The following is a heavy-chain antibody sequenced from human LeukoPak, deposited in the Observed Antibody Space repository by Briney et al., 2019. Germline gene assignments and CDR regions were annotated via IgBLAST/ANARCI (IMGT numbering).Heavy chain of an antibody. CDR2: IIHSGGT. CDR3: ARQGRGGDAFDI. Sequence: SETLSLTCAVYGGPFSGYYWSWIRQSPGRGLEWIGEIIHSGGTNYNPSLKSRVSISLGTSTNQFSLKLTSVTAADTAVYYCARQGRGGDAFDIWGRGTLVTVSS. J-gene: IGHJ3*02. D-gene: IGHD3-10*01. CDR1: GGPFSGYY. V-gene: IGHV4-34*12.